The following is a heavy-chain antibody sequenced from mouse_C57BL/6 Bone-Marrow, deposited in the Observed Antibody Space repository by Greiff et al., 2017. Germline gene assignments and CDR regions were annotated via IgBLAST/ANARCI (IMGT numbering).Heavy chain of an antibody. V-gene: IGHV14-1*01. D-gene: IGHD2-4*01. CDR1: GFNIKDYY. J-gene: IGHJ3*01. CDR3: TTDEGTMITTKETFAY. Sequence: VQLQQSGAELVRPGASVKLSCTASGFNIKDYYMHWVKQRPEQGLEWIGRIDTEDGDTEYAPKFQGKATMTADTSSNTAYLQLSSLTSEDTAVYYCTTDEGTMITTKETFAYWGQGTLVTVSA. CDR2: IDTEDGDT.